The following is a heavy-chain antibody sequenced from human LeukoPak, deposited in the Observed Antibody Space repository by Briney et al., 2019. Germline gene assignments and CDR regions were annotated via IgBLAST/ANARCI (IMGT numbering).Heavy chain of an antibody. CDR1: GYTFTSYD. J-gene: IGHJ5*02. CDR3: ARVTSGWYNWFDP. V-gene: IGHV1-8*01. D-gene: IGHD6-19*01. Sequence: ASVKVSCKASGYTFTSYDINWVRQATGQGLGWMGWMNPNSGNTGYAQKFQGRVTMTRNTSISTAYMELSSLRSEDTAVYYCARVTSGWYNWFDPWGQGTLVTVSS. CDR2: MNPNSGNT.